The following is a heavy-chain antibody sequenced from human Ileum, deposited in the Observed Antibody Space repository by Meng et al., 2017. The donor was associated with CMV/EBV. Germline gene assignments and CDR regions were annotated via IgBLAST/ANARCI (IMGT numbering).Heavy chain of an antibody. J-gene: IGHJ4*02. V-gene: IGHV4-59*01. CDR1: GGSISNYH. CDR3: ARGGDISETTAH. CDR2: IWHAGST. D-gene: IGHD6-19*01. Sequence: SETLSLTCTVSGGSISNYHWSWIRQPPGKGLQWIGYIWHAGSTKYNPSLKSRVTISIDTSNNLFSLQLNSVTAADTAVYYCARGGDISETTAHWGQGRLVTVSS.